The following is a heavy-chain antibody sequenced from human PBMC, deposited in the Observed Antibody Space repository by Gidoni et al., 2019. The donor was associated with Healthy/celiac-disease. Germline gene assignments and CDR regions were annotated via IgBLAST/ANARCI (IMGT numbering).Heavy chain of an antibody. J-gene: IGHJ5*02. CDR2: ISWNSGSI. CDR1: GFTFDDYA. D-gene: IGHD3-22*01. CDR3: AKVNYYDSSGYYFSGWFDP. Sequence: EVQLVESGGGLVQPGRSLRLSCAASGFTFDDYAMPWVRQAPGKGLEWVSGISWNSGSIGYADSVKGRFTISRDNAKNSLYLQMNSLRAEDTALYYCAKVNYYDSSGYYFSGWFDPWGQGTLVTVSS. V-gene: IGHV3-9*01.